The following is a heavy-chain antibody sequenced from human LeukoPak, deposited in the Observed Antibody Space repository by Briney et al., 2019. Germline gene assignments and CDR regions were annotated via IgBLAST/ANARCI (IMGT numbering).Heavy chain of an antibody. CDR1: GGSISSGSYY. V-gene: IGHV4-61*02. Sequence: SETLSLTCSVSGGSISSGSYYWSWIPQPAGKGLEWIGRIYTAGDTSYNPSLKSRVSISKDASKNQFSLTLHSVTAADTAVYYCARLPLPHVVGDTPYWGQGTLVTVSS. D-gene: IGHD1-26*01. J-gene: IGHJ4*02. CDR3: ARLPLPHVVGDTPY. CDR2: IYTAGDT.